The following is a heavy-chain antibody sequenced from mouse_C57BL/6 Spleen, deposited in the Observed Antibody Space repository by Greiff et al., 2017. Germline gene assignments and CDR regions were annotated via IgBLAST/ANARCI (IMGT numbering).Heavy chain of an antibody. V-gene: IGHV5-4*03. CDR2: ISDGGSYT. Sequence: EVKLMESGGGLVKPGGSLKLSCAASGFTFSSYAMSWVRQTPEKRLEWVATISDGGSYTYYPDNVKGRFTISRDNAKNNLYLQMSHLKSEDTAMYYCARGYYGSPYFDYWGQGTTLTVSS. CDR3: ARGYYGSPYFDY. CDR1: GFTFSSYA. J-gene: IGHJ2*01. D-gene: IGHD1-1*01.